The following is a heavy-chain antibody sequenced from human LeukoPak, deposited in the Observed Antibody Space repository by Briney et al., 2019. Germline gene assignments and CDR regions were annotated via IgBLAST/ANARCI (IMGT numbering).Heavy chain of an antibody. CDR1: GFTFSSYL. J-gene: IGHJ4*02. CDR3: ARGRYCSGGTCYFDY. CDR2: INSDGTNT. Sequence: EGSLRLSCAASGFTFSSYLMHWVRQAPGKGLVWVARINSDGTNTNYADSVKGRFTFSRDNAKNTLYLQMNSLRAEDTAVYYCARGRYCSGGTCYFDYWGQGTLVTVSS. D-gene: IGHD2-15*01. V-gene: IGHV3-74*01.